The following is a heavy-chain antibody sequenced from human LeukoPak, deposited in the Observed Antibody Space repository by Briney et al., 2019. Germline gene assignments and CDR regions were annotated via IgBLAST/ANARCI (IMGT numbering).Heavy chain of an antibody. D-gene: IGHD3-10*01. J-gene: IGHJ6*03. CDR2: INHSGST. Sequence: PAETLSLTCAVYGGSFSGYYWSWIRQPPGKGLEWIGEINHSGSTNYNPSLKSRVTISVDTSKNQFSLKLSSVTAADTAVYYCASRKITMVTGYYYYYMDVWGKGATVTISS. CDR1: GGSFSGYY. CDR3: ASRKITMVTGYYYYYMDV. V-gene: IGHV4-34*01.